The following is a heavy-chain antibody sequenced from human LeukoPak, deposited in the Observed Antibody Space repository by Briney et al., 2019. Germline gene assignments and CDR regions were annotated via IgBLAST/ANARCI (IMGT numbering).Heavy chain of an antibody. J-gene: IGHJ4*02. V-gene: IGHV3-53*01. D-gene: IGHD5-12*01. CDR3: AAGRSGYDQFDY. CDR1: GLTVSSNY. CDR2: IYSGGST. Sequence: GGSLRLSCAASGLTVSSNYMSWVRQAPGKGLEWVSVIYSGGSTYYADSVKGRFTISRDNSKNTLYLQMNSLRAEDTAVYYCAAGRSGYDQFDYWGQGTLVTVSS.